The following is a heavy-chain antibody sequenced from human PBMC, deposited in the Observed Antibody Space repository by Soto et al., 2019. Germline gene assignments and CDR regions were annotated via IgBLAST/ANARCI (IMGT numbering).Heavy chain of an antibody. CDR1: GATTSRSNW. CDR2: IYHSGIT. D-gene: IGHD3-3*01. Sequence: ETRSETCAGSGATTSRSNWWTWFGLPPGKELEWIGEIYHSGITNYNPSLKSRVTISVDKSKNQFSLNLSSVTAADTAVYYSARDGVGHYFWSGYHYYYYGLDAWGQWTTV. V-gene: IGHV4-4*02. CDR3: ARDGVGHYFWSGYHYYYYGLDA. J-gene: IGHJ6*02.